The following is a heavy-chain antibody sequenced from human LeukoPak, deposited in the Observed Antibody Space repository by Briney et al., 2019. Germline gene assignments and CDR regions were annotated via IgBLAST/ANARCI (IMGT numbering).Heavy chain of an antibody. D-gene: IGHD5-18*01. CDR2: ISYDGSNK. CDR3: ARVRSHSYSDY. CDR1: GFTFSSYA. J-gene: IGHJ4*02. Sequence: PGGSLRLSCAASGFTFSSYAMHWVRQAPGKGLEWVAVISYDGSNKYYADSVKGRFTISRDNSKNTLYLQMNSLRAEDTAEYYCARVRSHSYSDYWGQGTLVTVSS. V-gene: IGHV3-30*04.